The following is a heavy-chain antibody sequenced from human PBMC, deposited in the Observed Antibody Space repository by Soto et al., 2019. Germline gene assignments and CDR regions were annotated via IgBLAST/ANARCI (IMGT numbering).Heavy chain of an antibody. D-gene: IGHD5-12*01. Sequence: SVKVSCKASGGTFSSYAISWVRQAPGQGLEWMGGIIPIFGTANYAQKFQGRVTITADESTSTAYMELSSLRSEDTAVYYCARDGGYSGYDSRARFDYWGQGTLVTVSS. CDR2: IIPIFGTA. V-gene: IGHV1-69*13. J-gene: IGHJ4*02. CDR3: ARDGGYSGYDSRARFDY. CDR1: GGTFSSYA.